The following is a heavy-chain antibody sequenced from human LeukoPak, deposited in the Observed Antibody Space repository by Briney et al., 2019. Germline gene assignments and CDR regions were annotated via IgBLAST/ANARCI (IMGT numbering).Heavy chain of an antibody. D-gene: IGHD6-6*01. CDR1: GGSISSSSYY. V-gene: IGHV4-39*07. J-gene: IGHJ6*03. CDR3: ARGGGRAARPYYYYYMDV. Sequence: SETLSLTCTVSGGSISSSSYYWGWIRQPPGKGLEWIGSIYYSGSTYYNPSLKSRVTISVDTSKNQFSLKLSSVTAADTAVYYCARGGGRAARPYYYYYMDVWGKGTTVTVSS. CDR2: IYYSGST.